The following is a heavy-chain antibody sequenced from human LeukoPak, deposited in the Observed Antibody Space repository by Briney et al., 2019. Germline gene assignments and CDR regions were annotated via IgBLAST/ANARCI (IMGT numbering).Heavy chain of an antibody. CDR1: GFSFSDYC. V-gene: IGHV3-20*04. CDR2: INWNGGSK. J-gene: IGHJ4*02. Sequence: GGSLRLFWATAGFSFSDYCMIWVRQAQGKGLEWVTGINWNGGSKGYADSVKGRFTISRDNAKNSLYLQMNSLRAEDTALYYCARGDYYFDYWGQGTLVTVSS. CDR3: ARGDYYFDY. D-gene: IGHD3-16*01.